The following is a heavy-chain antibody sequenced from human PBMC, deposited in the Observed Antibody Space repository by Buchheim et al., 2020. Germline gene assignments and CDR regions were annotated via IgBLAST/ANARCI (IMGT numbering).Heavy chain of an antibody. J-gene: IGHJ2*01. CDR1: GFTFSSYA. CDR3: AKTDYYDSSGYYSVGYWYFDL. Sequence: EVQLLESGGGLVQPGGSLRLSCVASGFTFSSYAMSWVRQAPGKGLGWGSAISGSGGSTYSADTVKGGFTISRDNSKNTLYLQMNSLRAEDTAVYYCAKTDYYDSSGYYSVGYWYFDLWGRGTL. D-gene: IGHD3-22*01. V-gene: IGHV3-23*01. CDR2: ISGSGGST.